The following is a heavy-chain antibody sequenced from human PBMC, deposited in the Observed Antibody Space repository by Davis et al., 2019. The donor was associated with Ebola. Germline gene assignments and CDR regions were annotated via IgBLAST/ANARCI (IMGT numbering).Heavy chain of an antibody. CDR2: ISYDGSNK. CDR3: ARQTAFDY. J-gene: IGHJ4*02. D-gene: IGHD2-21*02. V-gene: IGHV3-30*19. CDR1: GLIFADYG. Sequence: GESLKISCITSGLIFADYGINWFRQAPGKGPEWVAVISYDGSNKYYADSVKGRFTISRDNSKNTLYLQMNSLRAEDTAVYYCARQTAFDYWGQGTLVTVSS.